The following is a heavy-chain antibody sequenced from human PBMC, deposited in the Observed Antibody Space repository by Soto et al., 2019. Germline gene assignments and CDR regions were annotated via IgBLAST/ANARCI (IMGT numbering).Heavy chain of an antibody. J-gene: IGHJ4*02. Sequence: GGSLRLSSAASGFTFSTYWLSWVRQSPDKGLEWVANIKQDGGERYYVDSVKGRFTISRDNAKNSLYLEMNSLRAEDTAMYYCARDKIVGATYFDCWGQGTLVTVSS. V-gene: IGHV3-7*05. D-gene: IGHD1-26*01. CDR2: IKQDGGER. CDR1: GFTFSTYW. CDR3: ARDKIVGATYFDC.